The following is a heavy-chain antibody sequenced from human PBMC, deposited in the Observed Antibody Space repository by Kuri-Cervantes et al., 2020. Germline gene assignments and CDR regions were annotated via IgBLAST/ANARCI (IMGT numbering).Heavy chain of an antibody. V-gene: IGHV4-59*13. CDR1: GGPISSYY. CDR2: ISNTGST. CDR3: ARSYSSGWYVL. J-gene: IGHJ4*02. Sequence: SETLSLTCTVSGGPISSYYWSWIRPPPGRGLEWIGYISNTGSTNYNPSLKRRVTITVDTSKNQFSLKLSSVTAADSAVYYCARSYSSGWYVLWGQGTLVTVSS. D-gene: IGHD6-19*01.